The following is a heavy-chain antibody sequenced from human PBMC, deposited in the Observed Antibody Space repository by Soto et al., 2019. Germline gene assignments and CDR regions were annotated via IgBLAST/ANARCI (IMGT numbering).Heavy chain of an antibody. V-gene: IGHV4-31*03. CDR3: ARTPSGYDYLGPSLDY. Sequence: SETLSLTCTVSGGSISSGGYYWSWIRQHPGKGLEWIGYIYYSGSTYYNPSLKSRVTISVDTSKNQFSLKLSSVTAADTAVYYCARTPSGYDYLGPSLDYWGQGTLVTVSS. CDR1: GGSISSGGYY. CDR2: IYYSGST. J-gene: IGHJ4*02. D-gene: IGHD5-12*01.